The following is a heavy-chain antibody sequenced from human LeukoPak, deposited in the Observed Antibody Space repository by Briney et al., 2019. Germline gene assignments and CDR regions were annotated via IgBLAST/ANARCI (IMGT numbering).Heavy chain of an antibody. Sequence: GESLKISCKGSGYIFTNYWIGWVRQMPGKGLEWMGIIYPRDSNIRYSPSFQGQVTVSADKSISTAYLQWSSLEASDTAMYYCARRQYSGYDFDYWGQGTLVNVSS. D-gene: IGHD5-12*01. CDR1: GYIFTNYW. CDR2: IYPRDSNI. CDR3: ARRQYSGYDFDY. V-gene: IGHV5-51*01. J-gene: IGHJ4*02.